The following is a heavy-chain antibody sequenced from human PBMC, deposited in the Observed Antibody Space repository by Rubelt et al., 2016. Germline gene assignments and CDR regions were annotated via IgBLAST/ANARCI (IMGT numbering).Heavy chain of an antibody. Sequence: QVQLQESGPGLVKPSETLSLTCTVSVGSISSYSWRWIRQPPGKGLEWIGSIYSSGNTNSNPSPKLRLPILITMSNNHFSLKLSSVNAADTAVDYCARHYCSGGNCYYFNYWGQGTLVTVSS. J-gene: IGHJ4*02. CDR3: ARHYCSGGNCYYFNY. D-gene: IGHD2-15*01. CDR2: IYSSGNT. V-gene: IGHV4-59*08. CDR1: VGSISSYS.